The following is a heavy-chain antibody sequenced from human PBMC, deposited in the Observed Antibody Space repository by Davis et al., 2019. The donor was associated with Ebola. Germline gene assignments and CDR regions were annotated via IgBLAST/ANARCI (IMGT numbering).Heavy chain of an antibody. CDR2: IYYSGST. CDR1: GGSISSHY. CDR3: ARSETNYYYYGMDV. Sequence: PSETLSLSCTVSGGSISSHYWSWIRQPPGKGLEWIGYIYYSGSTNYNPFLKSRVTISVDTSKNQFSLKLSSVTAADTAVYYCARSETNYYYYGMDVWGQGTTVTVSS. J-gene: IGHJ6*02. V-gene: IGHV4-59*11.